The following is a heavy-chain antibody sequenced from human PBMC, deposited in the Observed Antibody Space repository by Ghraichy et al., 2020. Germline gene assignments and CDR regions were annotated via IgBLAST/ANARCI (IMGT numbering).Heavy chain of an antibody. D-gene: IGHD3-3*01. V-gene: IGHV3-7*01. CDR3: ARDGRDYDFWSGYYYYYYGMDV. Sequence: GGSLRLSCAASGFTFSSYWMSWVRQAPGKGLEWVANIKQDGSEKYYVDSVKGRFTISRDNAKNSLYLQMNSLRAEDTAVYYCARDGRDYDFWSGYYYYYYGMDVWGQGTTVTVSS. CDR2: IKQDGSEK. J-gene: IGHJ6*02. CDR1: GFTFSSYW.